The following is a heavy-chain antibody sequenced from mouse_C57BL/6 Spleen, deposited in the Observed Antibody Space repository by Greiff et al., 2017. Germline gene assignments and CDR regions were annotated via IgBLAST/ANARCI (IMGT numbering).Heavy chain of an antibody. CDR3: ARRRELGYFGY. J-gene: IGHJ2*01. Sequence: VQLQQPGAELVKPGASVKLSCKASGYTFTSYWMQWVKQRPGQGLEWIGEIDPSDSYTNYNQKFKGKATLTVDTSSSTAYMQLSSLTSEDSAVYYCARRRELGYFGYWGQGTTLTVSS. V-gene: IGHV1-50*01. CDR2: IDPSDSYT. D-gene: IGHD4-1*01. CDR1: GYTFTSYW.